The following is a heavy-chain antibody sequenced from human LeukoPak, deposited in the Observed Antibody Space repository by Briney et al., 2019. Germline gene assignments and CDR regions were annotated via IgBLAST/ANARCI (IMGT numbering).Heavy chain of an antibody. J-gene: IGHJ6*03. Sequence: GGSLRLSCAASGFTFSDYYMSWIRQAPGKGLEWVSYISSSGSTIYYADSVKGRFTTSRDNAKNSLYLQMNSLRAEDTAVYYCARRERTYDSSGYSYYYYYYMDVWGKGTTVTISS. V-gene: IGHV3-11*01. CDR2: ISSSGSTI. D-gene: IGHD3-22*01. CDR1: GFTFSDYY. CDR3: ARRERTYDSSGYSYYYYYYMDV.